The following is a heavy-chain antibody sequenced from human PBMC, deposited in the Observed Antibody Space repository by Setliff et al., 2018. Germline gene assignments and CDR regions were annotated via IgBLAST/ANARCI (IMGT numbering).Heavy chain of an antibody. V-gene: IGHV3-33*03. D-gene: IGHD6-19*01. CDR2: IWSDGINK. CDR1: GFTFSTHR. CDR3: VTDPPNSGWSFDC. Sequence: PGGSLRLSCAASGFTFSTHRMHWVRQAPGKGLEWVAMIWSDGINKFYGGPVKGRFIVSRDNSKNTVFLQMNDLRVEDTAVYYCVTDPPNSGWSFDCWGQGTPVTVSS. J-gene: IGHJ5*01.